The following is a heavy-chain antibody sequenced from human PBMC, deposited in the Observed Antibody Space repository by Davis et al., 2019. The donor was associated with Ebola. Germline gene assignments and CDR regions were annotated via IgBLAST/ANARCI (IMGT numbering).Heavy chain of an antibody. V-gene: IGHV4-39*01. CDR3: ARISLTSVAGSGLGYNFLDP. CDR1: GGSVSSTSYY. CDR2: IYYSGTT. D-gene: IGHD1-20*01. Sequence: MPSETLSLTCTVSGGSVSSTSYYWGWIRQPPGKGLEWMGSIYYSGTTYDNPSLKRRVAVSVDRSKNQFSLRLNSVTVADTAVYYCARISLTSVAGSGLGYNFLDPWGQGALVTVSS. J-gene: IGHJ5*02.